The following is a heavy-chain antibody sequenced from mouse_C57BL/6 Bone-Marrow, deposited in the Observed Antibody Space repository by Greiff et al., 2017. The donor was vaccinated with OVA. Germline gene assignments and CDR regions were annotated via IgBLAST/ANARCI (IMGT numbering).Heavy chain of an antibody. Sequence: EVKVVESGGGLVQPGGSLKLSCAASGFTFSDYYMYWVRQTPEKRLEWVAYISNGGGSTYYPDTVKGRFPFSSDNAKNTLYLQMSRLKSEDTAMYYWARPVLYGIYYAMDYWGQGTSVTVSS. D-gene: IGHD1-1*01. CDR1: GFTFSDYY. CDR2: ISNGGGST. J-gene: IGHJ4*01. CDR3: ARPVLYGIYYAMDY. V-gene: IGHV5-12*01.